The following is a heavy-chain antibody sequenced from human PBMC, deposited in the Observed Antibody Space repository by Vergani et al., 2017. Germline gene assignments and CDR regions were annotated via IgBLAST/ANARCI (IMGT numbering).Heavy chain of an antibody. CDR1: GFSFPGSA. CDR3: TKGSRGYTGYFFDY. V-gene: IGHV3-23*01. CDR2: VSGSSATP. Sequence: EVQLLESGGGLVQPGGSLRLSCAASGFSFPGSAMSWVRQAPGKGLEWVSSVSGSSATPYYADSVKGRFIISRDNSKNTLHLQMNSLRADDTAVYYCTKGSRGYTGYFFDYWGQGTLATVSS. D-gene: IGHD5-12*01. J-gene: IGHJ4*02.